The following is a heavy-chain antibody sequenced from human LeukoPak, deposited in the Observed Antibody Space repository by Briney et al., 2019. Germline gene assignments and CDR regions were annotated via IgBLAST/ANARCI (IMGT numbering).Heavy chain of an antibody. V-gene: IGHV3-30*01. CDR1: GFTFSSYA. D-gene: IGHD6-19*01. CDR2: ISYDGSNK. J-gene: IGHJ5*02. CDR3: AGAESPSWFDP. Sequence: GGSLRLSCAASGFTFSSYAMHWVRQAPGKGLEWVAVISYDGSNKYYADSVKGRFTISRDNSKNTLYLQMNSLRAEDTAVYYCAGAESPSWFDPWGQGTLVTVSS.